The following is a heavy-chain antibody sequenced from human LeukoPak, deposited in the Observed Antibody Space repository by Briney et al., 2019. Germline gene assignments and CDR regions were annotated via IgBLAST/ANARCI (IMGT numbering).Heavy chain of an antibody. D-gene: IGHD3-22*01. Sequence: PGGSLRLSCAASGFTFSSSAMSWVRQAPGKGLEWVSAISGSGGTTSYADSVKGRFTISRDNSKNTLYLQMNSLRGEDTAVYYCAKAPKGYYDSHDYWGQGTLVTVSS. CDR2: ISGSGGTT. CDR3: AKAPKGYYDSHDY. V-gene: IGHV3-23*01. CDR1: GFTFSSSA. J-gene: IGHJ4*02.